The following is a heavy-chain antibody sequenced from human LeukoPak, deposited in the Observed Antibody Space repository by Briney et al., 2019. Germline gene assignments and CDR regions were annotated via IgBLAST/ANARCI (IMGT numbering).Heavy chain of an antibody. CDR3: ARDSRGDTGFNFDY. CDR1: GFTVSSNY. J-gene: IGHJ4*02. Sequence: QSVGSLRLSCAASGFTVSSNYMTWVRQAPGKGLEWVSVIYSGGSTYYADSVKGRFTISRHNSKNTLYLQMNSLRAEDTAVYYCARDSRGDTGFNFDYWGQGTLVTVSS. D-gene: IGHD2-2*01. CDR2: IYSGGST. V-gene: IGHV3-53*04.